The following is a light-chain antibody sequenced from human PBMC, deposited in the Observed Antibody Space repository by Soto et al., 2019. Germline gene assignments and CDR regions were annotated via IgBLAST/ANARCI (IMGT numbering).Light chain of an antibody. CDR2: AAS. V-gene: IGKV1-39*01. CDR3: QQSYSTSWT. J-gene: IGKJ1*01. Sequence: DIQMTQSPSSLSASVGDRVTITCRASQSISSYLNWYQQKPGKAPKLLIYAASSLQSGVPSRFSGSGSGTDFTLTISSLQPEEFATYYCQQSYSTSWTFGQGTKVEIK. CDR1: QSISSY.